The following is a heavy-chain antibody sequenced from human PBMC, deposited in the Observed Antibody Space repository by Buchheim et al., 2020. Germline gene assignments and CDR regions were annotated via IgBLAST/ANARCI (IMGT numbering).Heavy chain of an antibody. V-gene: IGHV3-11*01. CDR2: ISGTGYTT. CDR1: GFAFSAYY. J-gene: IGHJ4*02. D-gene: IGHD5-24*01. Sequence: QVQLVESGGGLVRPEGSLRLSCAVSGFAFSAYYMLWIRQTPGRGLEWVAYISGTGYTTNYADSVKGRFTVSMDNAMKSVYLQMNALRAYDTAVYYCARGGYNYRYFDYWGPGTL. CDR3: ARGGYNYRYFDY.